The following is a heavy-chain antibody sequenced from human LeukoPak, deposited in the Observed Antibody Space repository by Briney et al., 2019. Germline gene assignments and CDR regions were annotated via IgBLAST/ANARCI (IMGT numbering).Heavy chain of an antibody. CDR3: AKGGKAVRGVILDY. CDR2: IWYDGSNK. V-gene: IGHV3-33*06. Sequence: PGRSLRLSCAASGFTFSSYGMHWVRQAPGKGLEWVAVIWYDGSNKYYADSVKGRFTISRDNSKNTLYLQMNSLRAEDTAVYYCAKGGKAVRGVILDYWGQGTLVTVSS. D-gene: IGHD3-10*01. CDR1: GFTFSSYG. J-gene: IGHJ4*02.